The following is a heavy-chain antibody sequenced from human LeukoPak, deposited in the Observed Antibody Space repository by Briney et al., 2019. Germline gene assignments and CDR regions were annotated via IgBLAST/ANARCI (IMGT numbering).Heavy chain of an antibody. V-gene: IGHV3-7*01. Sequence: GGSLRLSCAASGFTFSSYAMSWVRQAPGKGLEWVANIKQDGSEKYYVDSVKGRFSISRDNAKNSLYLQMNSLRAEDTAVYFCARRRRYTGYLYYMDVWGKGTTVTVSS. CDR3: ARRRRYTGYLYYMDV. J-gene: IGHJ6*03. CDR2: IKQDGSEK. CDR1: GFTFSSYA. D-gene: IGHD5-12*01.